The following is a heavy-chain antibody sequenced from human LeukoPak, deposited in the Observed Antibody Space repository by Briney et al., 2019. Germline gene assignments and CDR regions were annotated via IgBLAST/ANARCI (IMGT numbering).Heavy chain of an antibody. CDR3: ARSYDILTGFGTTDAFDI. CDR1: GYTFTSYD. D-gene: IGHD3-9*01. J-gene: IGHJ3*02. Sequence: GASVKVSCKASGYTFTSYDINWVRQATGQGLEWMGWMNPNSGNTGYAQKFQGRVTMTRNTSISTAYMELSSLRSEDTAVYYCARSYDILTGFGTTDAFDIWGQGTMVTVSS. CDR2: MNPNSGNT. V-gene: IGHV1-8*01.